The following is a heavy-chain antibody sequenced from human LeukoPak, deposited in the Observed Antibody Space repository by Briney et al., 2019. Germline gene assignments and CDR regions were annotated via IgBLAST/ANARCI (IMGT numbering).Heavy chain of an antibody. D-gene: IGHD2-2*01. CDR1: GFTFSSYS. Sequence: GGSLRLFCAASGFTFSSYSMNWVRQAPGKGLEWVSSISSSSSYIYYADSVKGRFTISRDNAKNSLYLQMNSLRAEDTAVYYCARVDYCSSTSCYFGYSSSWSYNWFDPWGQGTLVTVSS. V-gene: IGHV3-21*01. CDR3: ARVDYCSSTSCYFGYSSSWSYNWFDP. J-gene: IGHJ5*02. CDR2: ISSSSSYI.